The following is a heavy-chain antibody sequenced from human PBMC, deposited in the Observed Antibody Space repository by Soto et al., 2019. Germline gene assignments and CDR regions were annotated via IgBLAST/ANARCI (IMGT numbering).Heavy chain of an antibody. J-gene: IGHJ4*02. CDR1: GYTFTSYY. CDR3: ARGTQNQYSSAWYVGTI. D-gene: IGHD6-19*01. Sequence: QVQLVQSGAEVKRPGASVKVSCKASGYTFTSYYVHWVRQAPGQGLEWMGIINPSGGSANYAQKFQGRVSMTWDTSTSTVYMELSSLRSDDTAVYYCARGTQNQYSSAWYVGTIWGLGTLVTVSS. CDR2: INPSGGSA. V-gene: IGHV1-46*01.